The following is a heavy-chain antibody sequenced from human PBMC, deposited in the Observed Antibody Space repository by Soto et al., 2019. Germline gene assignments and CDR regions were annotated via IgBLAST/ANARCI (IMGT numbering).Heavy chain of an antibody. CDR2: INAYNGNT. CDR3: ARDWLGIDS. Sequence: QVQLVQSGAEVKKPGASVKVSCKASGYTFTSYGISWVRQAPGQGLEWMGWINAYNGNTNYAQNLQGRVTMTTDTSTSTAHVAPGSLRSDDTAVYSCARDWLGIDSWGQGTPVTVSS. J-gene: IGHJ5*01. CDR1: GYTFTSYG. D-gene: IGHD3-10*01. V-gene: IGHV1-18*01.